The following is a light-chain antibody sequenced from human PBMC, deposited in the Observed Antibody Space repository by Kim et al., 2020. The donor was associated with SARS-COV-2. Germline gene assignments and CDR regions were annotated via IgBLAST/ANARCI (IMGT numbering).Light chain of an antibody. V-gene: IGKV1-5*01. Sequence: DIQMTQSPSTLSASVGDRVTITCRASQSISSWLAWYQQKPGKAPKLLIYDASSLESGVPSRFSGSGSGTEFTLTISSLQPDDFATYYCQQYNSPRTAFGQGTKLEI. CDR1: QSISSW. J-gene: IGKJ2*01. CDR2: DAS. CDR3: QQYNSPRTA.